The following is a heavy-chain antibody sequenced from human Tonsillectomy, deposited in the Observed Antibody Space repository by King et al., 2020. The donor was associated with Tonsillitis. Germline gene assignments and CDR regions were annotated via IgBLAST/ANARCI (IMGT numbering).Heavy chain of an antibody. J-gene: IGHJ4*02. CDR3: ARVRFWSGYYSFDY. Sequence: VQLQQWGAGLLKPSETLSLTCAVYGGSFSGYYWSWIRQPPGQGLEWIGEINHSGSTNYNPSLKSRVTISVDTSKNQFSLKLSSVTAADTAVYYCARVRFWSGYYSFDYWGQGTLVTVSS. V-gene: IGHV4-34*01. CDR1: GGSFSGYY. D-gene: IGHD3-3*01. CDR2: INHSGST.